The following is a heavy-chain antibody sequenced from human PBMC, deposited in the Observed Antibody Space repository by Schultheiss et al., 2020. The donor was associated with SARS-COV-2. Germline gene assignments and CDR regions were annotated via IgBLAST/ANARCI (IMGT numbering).Heavy chain of an antibody. CDR1: GGSISSSNW. CDR3: ARSRGIYSGPFDP. J-gene: IGHJ5*02. CDR2: IYYSGST. Sequence: SETLSLTCAVSGGSISSSNWWSWIRQPPGKGLEWIGYIYYSGSTYYNPSLKSRVTISVDTSKNQFSLKLSSVTAADTAVYYCARSRGIYSGPFDPWGQGTLVTVSS. D-gene: IGHD5-12*01. V-gene: IGHV4-28*01.